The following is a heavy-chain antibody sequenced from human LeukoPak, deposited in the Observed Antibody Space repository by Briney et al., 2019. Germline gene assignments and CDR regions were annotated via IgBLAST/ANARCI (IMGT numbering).Heavy chain of an antibody. CDR2: FYSGGST. V-gene: IGHV3-66*01. J-gene: IGHJ4*02. CDR1: GFAVSSNY. CDR3: ARGRGYSGYDESYPFDY. D-gene: IGHD5-12*01. Sequence: PGGSLRLSCAASGFAVSSNYMNWVRQAPGKGLEWRSVFYSGGSTDYADSVKGRFTMSRDNSKNTLYLQMNSLRAEDTAVYYCARGRGYSGYDESYPFDYWGQGTLVTVSS.